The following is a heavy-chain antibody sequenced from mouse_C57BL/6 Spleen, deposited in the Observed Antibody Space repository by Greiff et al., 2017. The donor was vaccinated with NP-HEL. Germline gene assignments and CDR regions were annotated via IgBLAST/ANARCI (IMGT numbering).Heavy chain of an antibody. CDR2: IYPGDGDT. CDR3: AREDYGNYGYYAMDY. V-gene: IGHV1-82*01. Sequence: PPSLPSLLTPGSSVNLSCTSSCYAFSRSCLNLVKQRPGTGLAWIGRIYPGDGDTNYNGKFKGKATLTADKSSSTAYMQLSSLTSEDSAVYFCAREDYGNYGYYAMDYWGQGTSVTVSS. CDR1: CYAFSRSC. J-gene: IGHJ4*01. D-gene: IGHD2-1*01.